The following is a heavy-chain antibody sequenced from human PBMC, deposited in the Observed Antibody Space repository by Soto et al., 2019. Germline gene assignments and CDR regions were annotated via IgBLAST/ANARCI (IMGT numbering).Heavy chain of an antibody. CDR1: GGTFSSYT. CDR3: AKSIRGWYYFDY. Sequence: QVQLVQSGAEVKKPGSSVKVSCKASGGTFSSYTISWVRQAPGQGLEWMGRIIPILGIANYAQKFQGRVTITADKSTSTAYMELSSLRSEDTAVYYCAKSIRGWYYFDYWGQGTLVTVSS. J-gene: IGHJ4*02. CDR2: IIPILGIA. V-gene: IGHV1-69*02. D-gene: IGHD6-19*01.